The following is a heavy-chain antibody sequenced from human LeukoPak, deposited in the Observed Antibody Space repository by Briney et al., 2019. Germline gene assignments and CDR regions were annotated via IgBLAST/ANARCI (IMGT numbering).Heavy chain of an antibody. J-gene: IGHJ3*02. CDR3: AKDRYSNLDPDAFDI. D-gene: IGHD4-11*01. CDR2: ISVSGGIT. Sequence: GGSLRLSCAASGFTFSSYAMSWVRQAPGKGLEWVSAISVSGGITYYADSVKGRFTISRDNSKNTLYLQMNSLRADDTAVYYCAKDRYSNLDPDAFDIWGQGTMVTVSS. V-gene: IGHV3-23*01. CDR1: GFTFSSYA.